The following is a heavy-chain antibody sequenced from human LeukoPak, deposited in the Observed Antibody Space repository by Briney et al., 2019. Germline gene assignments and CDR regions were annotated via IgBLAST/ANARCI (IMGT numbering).Heavy chain of an antibody. CDR2: ISYDGSNK. CDR3: ARDQGYGGNSGIDY. D-gene: IGHD4-23*01. J-gene: IGHJ4*02. Sequence: PGGSLRLSCAASEFTFSNYAMHWVRQPPGKGLEWVTFISYDGSNKYYADSVKGRFTISRDNSKNTLYLQMNSLRAEDTAVYYCARDQGYGGNSGIDYWGQGTLVTVSS. V-gene: IGHV3-30*04. CDR1: EFTFSNYA.